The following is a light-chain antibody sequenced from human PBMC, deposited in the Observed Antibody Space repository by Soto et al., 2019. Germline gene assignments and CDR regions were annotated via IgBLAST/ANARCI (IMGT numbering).Light chain of an antibody. CDR1: SSNIGSNY. CDR2: DNN. CDR3: GTWDSSLSAGEV. V-gene: IGLV1-51*01. Sequence: QAVVTQPPSVSAAPGQKVTISCSGSSSNIGSNYVSWYQQLPGTAPKLLIYDNNKRPSGIPDRFSASKSGTSATLGITGLQTGDEADYYCGTWDSSLSAGEVFGGGTKLTVL. J-gene: IGLJ2*01.